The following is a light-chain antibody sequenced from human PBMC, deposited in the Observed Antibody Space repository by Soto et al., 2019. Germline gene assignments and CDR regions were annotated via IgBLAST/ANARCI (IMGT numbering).Light chain of an antibody. Sequence: SVRKQRPSVSGAPGQRVTSPCTGSSYNIGAGYDVHWYQQLPGKAPKLMISEVNNRPSGVSNRFSGSKSGNTAYLTISGLQVEDEAEYFCFSFTTTSTHVFGTGTKVTVL. CDR2: EVN. CDR1: SYNIGAGYD. CDR3: FSFTTTSTHV. V-gene: IGLV1-40*01. J-gene: IGLJ1*01.